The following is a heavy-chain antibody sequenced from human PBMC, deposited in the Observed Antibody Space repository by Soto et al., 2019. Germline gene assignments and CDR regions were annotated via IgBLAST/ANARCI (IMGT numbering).Heavy chain of an antibody. Sequence: QVQLVESGGGVVQPGRSLRLSCAASGFTFSHSGMHWVRQAPGKGLEWVAAISYGSRNEYYADSVRGRFTVSRDNAKNSLYLQMNSLRAEDTAFYFCARCRVKSQGSIDYWGQGTLVTVSS. J-gene: IGHJ4*02. V-gene: IGHV3-30*03. CDR2: ISYGSRNE. D-gene: IGHD2-15*01. CDR3: ARCRVKSQGSIDY. CDR1: GFTFSHSG.